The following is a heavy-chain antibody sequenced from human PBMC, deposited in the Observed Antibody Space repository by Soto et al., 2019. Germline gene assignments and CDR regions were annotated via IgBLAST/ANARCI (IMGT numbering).Heavy chain of an antibody. J-gene: IGHJ4*02. V-gene: IGHV3-15*01. CDR3: TGGDIAGDFDY. CDR1: GFSFSNAW. D-gene: IGHD5-12*01. CDR2: IKTKAAGGTT. Sequence: EVQMVESGGGLVKPGGSLRLSCAASGFSFSNAWMSWVRQAPRKGLEWVGRIKTKAAGGTTDYAAPVKGRFTISRDDSKNTVYLQMNSLKTEDTAVYYCTGGDIAGDFDYWGQGTLATVSS.